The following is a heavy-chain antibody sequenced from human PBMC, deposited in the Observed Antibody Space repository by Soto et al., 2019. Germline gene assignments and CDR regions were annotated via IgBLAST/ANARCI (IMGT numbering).Heavy chain of an antibody. D-gene: IGHD2-15*01. CDR2: IWYDGSNK. Sequence: QVQLVESGGGVVQPGRSLRLSCVVPGSIFSGYGMHWVRQAPGKGLEWVAVIWYDGSNKYYADSVEGRFTISRDDSKNTLYLQMYSLRVEDTAVYYCASAGSGGTAFRGYCDYWGQGTLVTVSS. CDR3: ASAGSGGTAFRGYCDY. V-gene: IGHV3-33*01. J-gene: IGHJ4*02. CDR1: GSIFSGYG.